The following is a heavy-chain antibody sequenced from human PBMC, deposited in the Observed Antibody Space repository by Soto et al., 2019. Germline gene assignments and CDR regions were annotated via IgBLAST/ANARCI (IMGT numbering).Heavy chain of an antibody. V-gene: IGHV4-34*01. CDR1: GGSFSGYY. Sequence: QVQLQQWGAGLLKPSETLSLSCAVYGGSFSGYYWSWIRHPPGKGLEWIGEINHSGSTNYNPSLKSRVTISVDTSKNQFSLKLSSVTAADTAVYYCARGRYCSSTSCSPPFHYYYMDVWGKGTTVTVSS. D-gene: IGHD2-2*01. J-gene: IGHJ6*03. CDR2: INHSGST. CDR3: ARGRYCSSTSCSPPFHYYYMDV.